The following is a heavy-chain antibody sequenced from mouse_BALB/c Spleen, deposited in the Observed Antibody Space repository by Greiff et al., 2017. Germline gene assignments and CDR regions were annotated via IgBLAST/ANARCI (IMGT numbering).Heavy chain of an antibody. CDR3: ARDHYRYGGYYAMDY. CDR2: IWAGGST. V-gene: IGHV2-9*02. CDR1: GFSLTSYG. J-gene: IGHJ4*01. D-gene: IGHD2-14*01. Sequence: QVQLKESGPGLVAPSQSLSITCTVSGFSLTSYGVHWVRQPPGKGLEWLGVIWAGGSTNYNSALMSRLSISKDNSKSQVFLKMNSLQTDDTAMYYCARDHYRYGGYYAMDYWGQGTSVTVSS.